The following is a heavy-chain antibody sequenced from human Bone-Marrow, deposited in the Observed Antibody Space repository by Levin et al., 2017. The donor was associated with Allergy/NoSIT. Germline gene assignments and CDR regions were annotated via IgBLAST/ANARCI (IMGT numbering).Heavy chain of an antibody. CDR3: AKDGMKQWLAVDL. V-gene: IGHV3-23*01. J-gene: IGHJ5*02. CDR1: GFTFSSYA. CDR2: ISGSGGST. Sequence: SGGSLRLSCSASGFTFSSYAMSWVRQAPGKGLEWVSAISGSGGSTYYPDSVKGRFTISRNNSKNTLDLQMNSLRAEDTAVYYCAKDGMKQWLAVDLWGQGTLVTVSS. D-gene: IGHD6-19*01.